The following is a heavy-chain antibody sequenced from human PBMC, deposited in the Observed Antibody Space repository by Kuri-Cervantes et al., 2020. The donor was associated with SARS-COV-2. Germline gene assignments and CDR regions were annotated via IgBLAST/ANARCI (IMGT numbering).Heavy chain of an antibody. J-gene: IGHJ6*03. CDR2: INPKSGAS. CDR3: VKDVVSTFCAWGNCYISSYMDV. CDR1: GGTFSSYA. V-gene: IGHV1-2*02. D-gene: IGHD2-2*02. Sequence: ASVKVSCKASGGTFSSYAISWVRQAPGQGLEWMGWINPKSGASSYAQKFQGRVTMTRATSISTVYMELSTLRSDDTAVYFCVKDVVSTFCAWGNCYISSYMDVWGRGTTVTVSS.